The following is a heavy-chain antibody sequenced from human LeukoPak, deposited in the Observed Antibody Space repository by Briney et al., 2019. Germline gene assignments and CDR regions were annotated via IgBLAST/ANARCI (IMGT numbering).Heavy chain of an antibody. CDR2: IYYSGST. J-gene: IGHJ3*02. D-gene: IGHD6-19*01. Sequence: KTSETLSLTFTVSGGSISSYYWSWIRQPPGKGLEWIGYIYYSGSTNYNPSLKSRVTISVDTSKNQFSLKLSSVTAADTAVYYCARVLSVAVAFDIWGQGTMVTVSS. V-gene: IGHV4-59*01. CDR1: GGSISSYY. CDR3: ARVLSVAVAFDI.